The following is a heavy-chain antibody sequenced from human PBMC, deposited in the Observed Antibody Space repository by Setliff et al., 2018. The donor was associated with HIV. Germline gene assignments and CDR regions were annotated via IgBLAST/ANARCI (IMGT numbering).Heavy chain of an antibody. Sequence: ASVKVSCKTSDHTFTNYGIYWVRQAPGQGLEWMGWISNYNGNTNYAQKFHGRVTMTTDTSTRAAYMEMRGLTYDDTAVYYCARASGGNSVENGFDIWGQGTMVTVSS. D-gene: IGHD1-26*01. J-gene: IGHJ3*02. CDR3: ARASGGNSVENGFDI. CDR1: DHTFTNYG. CDR2: ISNYNGNT. V-gene: IGHV1-18*01.